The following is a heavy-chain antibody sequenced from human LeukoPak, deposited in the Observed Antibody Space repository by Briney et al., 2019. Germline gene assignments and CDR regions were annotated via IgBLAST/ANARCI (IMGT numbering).Heavy chain of an antibody. CDR1: GYSISSGYY. V-gene: IGHV4-38-2*01. CDR3: ARSTPSGDAFDI. J-gene: IGHJ3*02. CDR2: IYHSGST. D-gene: IGHD4-23*01. Sequence: PSETLSLTCAVSGYSISSGYYWGWIRQPAGKGLEWIGSIYHSGSTYYNPSLKSRVTISVDTSKNQFSLKLSSVTAADTAVYYCARSTPSGDAFDIWGQGTMVTVSS.